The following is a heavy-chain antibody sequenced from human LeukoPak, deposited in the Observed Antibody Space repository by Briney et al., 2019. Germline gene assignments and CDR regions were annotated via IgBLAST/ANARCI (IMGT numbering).Heavy chain of an antibody. D-gene: IGHD3-22*01. CDR1: GYTFTSYD. J-gene: IGHJ4*02. Sequence: ASVKVSCKASGYTFTSYDINWVRQATGQGLEWMGWMNPNSGNTGYAQKFQGRVTMTRNTSISTAYMELSSLRSEDTAVYYCARGPFIDYDRSGYAVSYWGQGTLVTVSS. CDR2: MNPNSGNT. V-gene: IGHV1-8*01. CDR3: ARGPFIDYDRSGYAVSY.